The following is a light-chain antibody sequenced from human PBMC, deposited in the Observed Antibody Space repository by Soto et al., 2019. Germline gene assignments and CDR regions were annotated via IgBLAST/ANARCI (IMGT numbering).Light chain of an antibody. J-gene: IGKJ1*01. CDR3: QQSYSTPRT. CDR1: QSISSY. CDR2: AAS. V-gene: IGKV1-39*01. Sequence: DIQMTQSPSSLSASVGDRVTITCRASQSISSYLNWYQQKPGKAPKLLIYAASSLQSVVPSRFRGSESGTYFTLTIISLQPEAFATYYCQQSYSTPRTFGQGTKVEIK.